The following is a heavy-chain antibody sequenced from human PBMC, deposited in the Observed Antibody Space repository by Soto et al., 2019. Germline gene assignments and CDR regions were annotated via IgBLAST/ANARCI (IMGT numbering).Heavy chain of an antibody. J-gene: IGHJ4*02. CDR3: ARDYCTNGVCYTFDY. Sequence: QVQLVQSGAEVKKPGASVKVSCKASGYTFTSYGISWVRQAPGQGLEWMGWISAYNGNTNYAQKLQGRVTMTTDSSRXTAYMELRSLRSDDTAVYYCARDYCTNGVCYTFDYWGQGTLVTVSS. CDR1: GYTFTSYG. CDR2: ISAYNGNT. D-gene: IGHD2-8*01. V-gene: IGHV1-18*01.